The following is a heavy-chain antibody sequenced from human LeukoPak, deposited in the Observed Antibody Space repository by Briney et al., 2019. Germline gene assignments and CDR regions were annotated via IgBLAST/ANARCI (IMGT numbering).Heavy chain of an antibody. Sequence: ASVKVSCKASGYTFTTYYMHWGRQAPGQGLEWGGIINPRGGSTTYAQKFQGRVTMTRDTSTSPVYMELSSLKSDDTAVYSCARGGGPGNYPFDFWGQGTLVTVSS. CDR2: INPRGGST. CDR1: GYTFTTYY. CDR3: ARGGGPGNYPFDF. D-gene: IGHD1-7*01. V-gene: IGHV1-46*01. J-gene: IGHJ4*02.